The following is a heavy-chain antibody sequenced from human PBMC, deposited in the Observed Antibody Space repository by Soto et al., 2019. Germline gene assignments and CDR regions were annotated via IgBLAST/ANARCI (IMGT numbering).Heavy chain of an antibody. CDR1: GGSISSGGYS. D-gene: IGHD4-17*01. J-gene: IGHJ4*02. Sequence: SETLSLTWAVSGGSISSGGYSWSWIRQPPGKGLEWIGYIYHSGSTYYNPSLKSRVTISVDRSKNQFSLKLSSVTAADPAVYYCARAMTTVTTIDYWGQGTLVTVSS. CDR3: ARAMTTVTTIDY. CDR2: IYHSGST. V-gene: IGHV4-30-2*01.